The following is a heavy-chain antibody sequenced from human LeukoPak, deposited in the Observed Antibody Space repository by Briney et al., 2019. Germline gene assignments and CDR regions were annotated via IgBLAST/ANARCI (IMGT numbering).Heavy chain of an antibody. V-gene: IGHV1-69*06. CDR3: ARSGFDSSGYYRFDY. Sequence: GSSVKVSCKASGGTFSGYAISWVRQAPGQGLEWMGGIIPIFGTANYAQKFQGRVTITADKSTSTAYMELSSLRSEDTAVYYCARSGFDSSGYYRFDYWGQGTLVTVSS. J-gene: IGHJ4*02. CDR1: GGTFSGYA. CDR2: IIPIFGTA. D-gene: IGHD3-22*01.